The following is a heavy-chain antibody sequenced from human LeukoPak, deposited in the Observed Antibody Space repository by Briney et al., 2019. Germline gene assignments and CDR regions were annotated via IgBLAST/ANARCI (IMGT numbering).Heavy chain of an antibody. CDR1: GFTFYSYA. D-gene: IGHD3-22*01. CDR3: ARDEWDGDSSGYSKEIYYYYYYMDV. J-gene: IGHJ6*03. CDR2: FSGSGGSI. Sequence: PGGSLRLSCAASGFTFYSYAMNWVRQTPGKGLEWVSTFSGSGGSIYYADSVKGRFTISRDNAKNSLYLQMNSLRAEDTAVYYCARDEWDGDSSGYSKEIYYYYYYMDVWGKGTTVTVPS. V-gene: IGHV3-23*01.